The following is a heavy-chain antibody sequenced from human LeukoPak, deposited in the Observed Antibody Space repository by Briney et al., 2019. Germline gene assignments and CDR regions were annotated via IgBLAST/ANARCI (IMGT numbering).Heavy chain of an antibody. CDR2: ISTNGGST. CDR3: ARGDSMIVVVKGFDS. Sequence: GGSLRLSCAASGFTVSSYAMHWVRQAPGKGLEYVSAISTNGGSTYYANSVKGRFTISRDNSKNTLYLQMGSLRAEDMAMYYCARGDSMIVVVKGFDSWGQGTLVTVSS. V-gene: IGHV3-64*01. D-gene: IGHD3-22*01. CDR1: GFTVSSYA. J-gene: IGHJ4*02.